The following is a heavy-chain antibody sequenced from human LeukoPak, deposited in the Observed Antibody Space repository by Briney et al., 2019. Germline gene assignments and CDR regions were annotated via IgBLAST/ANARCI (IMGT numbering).Heavy chain of an antibody. Sequence: PGGSLRLSCAASGFTFSSYSMNWVRQAPGKGLEWVSSISSSSSYIYYADSVKGRFTISRDNAKNSLYLQMNSLSAEDTAVYYCARSSPAATHASDYWGQGTLVTVSS. J-gene: IGHJ4*02. V-gene: IGHV3-21*01. CDR1: GFTFSSYS. D-gene: IGHD2-15*01. CDR2: ISSSSSYI. CDR3: ARSSPAATHASDY.